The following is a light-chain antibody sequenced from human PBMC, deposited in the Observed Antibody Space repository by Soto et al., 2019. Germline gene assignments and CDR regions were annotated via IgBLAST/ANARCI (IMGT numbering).Light chain of an antibody. CDR2: GAS. Sequence: EIVLTQSPGTLSLSPGERATLSCRASQSVSNNYLAWYQQKPGQAPRLLIYGASNRATGIPDRFSGSGSGTDFTLTISRLEPEDFASYYCQQYNTYFSLTFGGGTKVDIK. CDR3: QQYNTYFSLT. J-gene: IGKJ4*01. CDR1: QSVSNNY. V-gene: IGKV3-20*01.